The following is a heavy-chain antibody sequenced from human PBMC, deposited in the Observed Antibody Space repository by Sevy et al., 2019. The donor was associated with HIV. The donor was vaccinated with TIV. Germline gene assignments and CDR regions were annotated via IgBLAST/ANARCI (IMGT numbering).Heavy chain of an antibody. CDR1: GFTFRSYS. CDR3: ARDFTIFGVGSGIDY. J-gene: IGHJ4*02. CDR2: ISDDSRYI. Sequence: GESLKISCAASGFTFRSYSMNWVRQAPGKGLEWLSSISDDSRYIYYSDSVKGRFTISRSNAKSSLYLQMNSLRVEDTTIYYCARDFTIFGVGSGIDYWGQGNLVTVSS. V-gene: IGHV3-21*01. D-gene: IGHD3-3*01.